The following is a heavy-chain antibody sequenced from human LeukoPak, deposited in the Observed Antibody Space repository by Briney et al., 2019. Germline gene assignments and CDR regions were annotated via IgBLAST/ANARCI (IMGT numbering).Heavy chain of an antibody. J-gene: IGHJ4*02. D-gene: IGHD2-15*01. V-gene: IGHV3-23*01. Sequence: SCKASGGTFSSYAMSWVRQAPGKGLEWVSAISGSGGSTYYADSVKGRFTISRDNSKNTLYLQMNSLRAEDTAVYYCAKAVGRYCSGGSCYMDWWGQGTLVTVSS. CDR2: ISGSGGST. CDR1: GGTFSSYA. CDR3: AKAVGRYCSGGSCYMDW.